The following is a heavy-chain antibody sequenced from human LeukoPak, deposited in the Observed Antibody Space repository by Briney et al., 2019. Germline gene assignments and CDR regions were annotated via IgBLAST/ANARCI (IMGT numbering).Heavy chain of an antibody. CDR3: ARDWVEDPVGY. CDR1: GYTFTSYG. V-gene: IGHV1-2*02. Sequence: GASVKVSCKASGYTFTSYGISWVRQAPGQGLEWMRWINPNSGGTNYAQKFQGRVTMTRDTSISTAYMELSRLRSDDTAVYYCARDWVEDPVGYWGQGTLVTVSS. J-gene: IGHJ4*02. CDR2: INPNSGGT. D-gene: IGHD2-15*01.